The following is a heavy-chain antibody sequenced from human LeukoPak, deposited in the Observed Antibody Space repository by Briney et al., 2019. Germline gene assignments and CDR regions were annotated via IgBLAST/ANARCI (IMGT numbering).Heavy chain of an antibody. J-gene: IGHJ4*02. CDR1: GFTFSSYG. V-gene: IGHV3-30*03. D-gene: IGHD4-11*01. CDR2: ISYDGSNE. CDR3: APTDDYTHAGAFDY. Sequence: RSGGSLRLSCAASGFTFSSYGMHWVRQAPGKGLEWVAVISYDGSNENYADSVKGRFTISRDNSKNTLYLQMNSLRAEDTAVYYCAPTDDYTHAGAFDYWGQGTLVTVSS.